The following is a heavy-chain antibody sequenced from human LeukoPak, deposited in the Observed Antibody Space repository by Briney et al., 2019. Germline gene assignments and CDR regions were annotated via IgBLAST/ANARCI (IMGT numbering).Heavy chain of an antibody. CDR3: ARGHKYYYGSGSYSYYYYYYGMDV. J-gene: IGHJ6*02. Sequence: SETLSLTCAVYGGSFSGYYWSWIRQPPGKGLEWIGEINHSGSTNYNPSLKSRVTISVDTSKNQCSLKLSSVTAADTAVYYCARGHKYYYGSGSYSYYYYYYGMDVWGQGTTVTVSS. D-gene: IGHD3-10*01. CDR2: INHSGST. V-gene: IGHV4-34*01. CDR1: GGSFSGYY.